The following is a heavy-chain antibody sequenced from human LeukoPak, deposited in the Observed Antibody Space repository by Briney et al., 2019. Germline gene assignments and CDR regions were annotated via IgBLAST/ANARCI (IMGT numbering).Heavy chain of an antibody. D-gene: IGHD3-16*01. Sequence: GESLKISCKGSGYSFTSYWIGWVRQMPGKGLEWMGIIYPGDSDTRYSPSFQGQVTISADKSISTAYLQWGSLKASDTAMYYCARSSMITFGGYAFDIWGQGTMVTVSS. CDR3: ARSSMITFGGYAFDI. V-gene: IGHV5-51*01. CDR1: GYSFTSYW. J-gene: IGHJ3*02. CDR2: IYPGDSDT.